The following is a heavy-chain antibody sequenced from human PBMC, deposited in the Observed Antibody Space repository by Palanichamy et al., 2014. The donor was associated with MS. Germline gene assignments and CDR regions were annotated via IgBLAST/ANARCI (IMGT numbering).Heavy chain of an antibody. CDR1: GYTFTTSA. J-gene: IGHJ6*02. CDR3: ARAFPYFYSGMDV. CDR2: INTDTGNP. Sequence: QVHLVQSGSELKKPGASVKVSCKASGYTFTTSAINWVRQAPGQGLEWMGWINTDTGNPTYAQGFTGRFVLSLDTSVSMAFLQINSLRADDTAIYFCARAFPYFYSGMDVWGQGTTVTASS. D-gene: IGHD2-21*01. V-gene: IGHV7-4-1*04.